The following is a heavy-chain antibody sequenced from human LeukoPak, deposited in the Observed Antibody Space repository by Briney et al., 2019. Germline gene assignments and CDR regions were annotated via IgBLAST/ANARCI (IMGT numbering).Heavy chain of an antibody. Sequence: GGSLRLSCAASGFTFSSYGMHWVRQAPGKGLEWVAVIWYDGSNKYYADSVKGRFTISRDNSKNTLYLQMNSLRAEDTAVYYCAKSPDGYNFWFDPWRQGTLVTVSS. V-gene: IGHV3-33*06. CDR1: GFTFSSYG. CDR2: IWYDGSNK. D-gene: IGHD5-24*01. J-gene: IGHJ5*02. CDR3: AKSPDGYNFWFDP.